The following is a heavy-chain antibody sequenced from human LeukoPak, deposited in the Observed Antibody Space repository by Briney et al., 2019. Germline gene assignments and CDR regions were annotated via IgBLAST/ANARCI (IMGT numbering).Heavy chain of an antibody. CDR1: GGTFSSYA. D-gene: IGHD3-22*01. Sequence: SVKVSCKSSGGTFSSYAISWVRQAPGQGLEWMGGIIPIFGTANYAQKFQGRVTITADKSTSTAYMELSSLRSEDTAVYYCARTLDYYDSSGYYYGAPDAFDIWGQGTMVTVSS. J-gene: IGHJ3*02. CDR2: IIPIFGTA. CDR3: ARTLDYYDSSGYYYGAPDAFDI. V-gene: IGHV1-69*06.